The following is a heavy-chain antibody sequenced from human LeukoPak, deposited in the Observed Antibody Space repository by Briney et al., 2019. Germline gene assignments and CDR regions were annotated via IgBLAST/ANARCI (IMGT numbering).Heavy chain of an antibody. CDR2: INPNIGAT. CDR1: GYTFTGYF. V-gene: IGHV1-2*02. Sequence: ASVKVSCKASGYTFTGYFMHWVRQAPGQGLEWMGWINPNIGATKYARKFQGRVTMTRDTSISTAYMELSRLRSDDTAVYYCARGQLTYDLEQWARETLVTVSS. D-gene: IGHD3-22*01. J-gene: IGHJ4*02. CDR3: ARGQLTYDLEQ.